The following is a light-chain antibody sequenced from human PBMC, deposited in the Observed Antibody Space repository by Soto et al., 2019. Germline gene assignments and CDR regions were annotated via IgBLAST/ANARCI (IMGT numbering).Light chain of an antibody. V-gene: IGKV1-39*01. J-gene: IGKJ4*01. CDR1: QSISSY. Sequence: DIQITQSPSSLSASVGDRATISCRASQSISSYLNWYQQKPGKAPKLLIYAASSSQSGVPSRLSGSGSGTDFTLTIRSLQPEDFATYYCQQSYSTLTFGGGTKVDIK. CDR3: QQSYSTLT. CDR2: AAS.